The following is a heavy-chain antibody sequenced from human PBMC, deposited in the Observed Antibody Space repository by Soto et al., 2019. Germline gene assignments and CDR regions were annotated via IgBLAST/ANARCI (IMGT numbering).Heavy chain of an antibody. CDR1: GFTFSSYA. CDR3: ARDARRAVADY. J-gene: IGHJ4*02. D-gene: IGHD6-19*01. CDR2: ISYDGSNK. V-gene: IGHV3-30-3*01. Sequence: GGSLRLSCAASGFTFSSYAMHWVRQAPGKGLEWVAVISYDGSNKYYADSVKGRFTISRDNSKNTLYLQMNSLRAEDTAVYYCARDARRAVADYWGQGTLVTVSS.